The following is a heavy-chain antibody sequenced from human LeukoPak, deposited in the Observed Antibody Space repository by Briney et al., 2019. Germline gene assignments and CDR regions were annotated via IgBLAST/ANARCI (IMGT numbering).Heavy chain of an antibody. CDR2: IWYDGSNK. D-gene: IGHD6-13*01. J-gene: IGHJ4*02. CDR1: GFTFSSYG. CDR3: ASSYSGSSSWPLDY. Sequence: PGGSLRLSCAASGFTFSSYGMHWVRQAPGKGLEWVAVIWYDGSNKYYADSVKGRFTISRDNSKNTLYLQMNSLRAEDTAVYYCASSYSGSSSWPLDYWGQGTLVTVSS. V-gene: IGHV3-33*01.